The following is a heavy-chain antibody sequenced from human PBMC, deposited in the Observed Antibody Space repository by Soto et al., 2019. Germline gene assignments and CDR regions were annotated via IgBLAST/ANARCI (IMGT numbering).Heavy chain of an antibody. J-gene: IGHJ6*02. D-gene: IGHD4-17*01. CDR2: INAGNGNT. V-gene: IGHV1-3*01. CDR3: ARDQPYADYWYYYYGMDV. Sequence: ASVKVSCTASGYTFTSYAMHWVRQAPGQRLEWMGWINAGNGNTKYSQKFQSRVTITRDTSASTAYMELSSLRSEDTAVYYCARDQPYADYWYYYYGMDVWGQGTTVTVSS. CDR1: GYTFTSYA.